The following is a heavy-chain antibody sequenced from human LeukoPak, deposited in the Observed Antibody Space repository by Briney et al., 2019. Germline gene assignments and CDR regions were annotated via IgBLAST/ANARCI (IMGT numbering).Heavy chain of an antibody. J-gene: IGHJ4*02. V-gene: IGHV6-1*01. D-gene: IGHD3-16*01. CDR2: TYYRSKWSN. CDR3: VRSRGGDFDH. Sequence: SQTLSLTCAISGDGVSSNSAAWNWIRQSPSRGLEWLGRTYYRSKWSNDYAVSVRSRITINPDTSKNQFSLQLNSVTPADAAVYYCVRSRGGDFDHWGQGTLVTVSS. CDR1: GDGVSSNSAA.